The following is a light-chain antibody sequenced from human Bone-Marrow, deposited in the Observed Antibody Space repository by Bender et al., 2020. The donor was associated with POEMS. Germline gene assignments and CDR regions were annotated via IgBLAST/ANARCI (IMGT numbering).Light chain of an antibody. J-gene: IGLJ3*02. Sequence: QSVLTQPPSASGTPGQRVTISCSGSSSNIAANTVNWYRQLPKTAPELLIFTHDQRPAGVSGRFSGFKSGSSGSLAISGLQPDDEADYYCAAWDDTLNGWVFGGGTKLTVL. CDR1: SSNIAANT. CDR3: AAWDDTLNGWV. V-gene: IGLV1-44*01. CDR2: THD.